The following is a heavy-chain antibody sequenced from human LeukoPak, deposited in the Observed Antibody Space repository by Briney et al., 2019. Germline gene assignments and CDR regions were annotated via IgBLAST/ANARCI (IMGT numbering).Heavy chain of an antibody. J-gene: IGHJ3*02. CDR3: ARGASITMVRGVNYAFDI. V-gene: IGHV5-51*01. Sequence: VESLKISCKGSGYSFTSYWIGWVRQMPGKGLEWMGIIYPGDSDTRYSPSFQGQVTISADKSISTAYLQWSSLKASDTAMYYCARGASITMVRGVNYAFDIWGQGTMVTVSS. D-gene: IGHD3-10*01. CDR1: GYSFTSYW. CDR2: IYPGDSDT.